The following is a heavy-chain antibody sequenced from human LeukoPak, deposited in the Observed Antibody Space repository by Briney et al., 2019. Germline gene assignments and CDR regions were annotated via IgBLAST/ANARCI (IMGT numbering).Heavy chain of an antibody. CDR2: IIPIFGTA. D-gene: IGHD1-7*01. CDR3: ARPRLNWNYVAWFDP. J-gene: IGHJ5*02. V-gene: IGHV1-69*05. CDR1: RGTFSSYA. Sequence: GASVKVSCKASRGTFSSYAISWVRQAPGQGLEWMGGIIPIFGTANYAQKFQGRVTITTDESTSTAYMELSSLRSEDTAVYYCARPRLNWNYVAWFDPWGQGTLVTVSS.